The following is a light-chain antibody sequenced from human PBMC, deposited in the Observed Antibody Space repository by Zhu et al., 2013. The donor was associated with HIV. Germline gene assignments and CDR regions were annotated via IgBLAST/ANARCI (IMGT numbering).Light chain of an antibody. CDR2: DAS. V-gene: IGKV3-11*01. Sequence: EIVLTQSPATLSLSPGERATLSCRASQSISRSLAWYQQKPGQAPRLLIYDASNRATGIPARFSGSGSGTDFTLTISSLEPEDFAVYYCQQYGASPLTFGGGTTVEIK. CDR3: QQYGASPLT. J-gene: IGKJ4*01. CDR1: QSISRS.